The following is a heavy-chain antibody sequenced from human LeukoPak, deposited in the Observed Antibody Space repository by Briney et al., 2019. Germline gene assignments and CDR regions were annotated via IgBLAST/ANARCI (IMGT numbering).Heavy chain of an antibody. Sequence: GRSLRLSCAASGFTFSSYVMHWVRQAPGKGLEWVAVISYDGSNKYYADSVKGRFTISRDNSKNTLYLQMNSLRAEDTAVYYCARGRYYYGSGTSMDVWGQGTTVTVSS. CDR1: GFTFSSYV. CDR2: ISYDGSNK. J-gene: IGHJ6*02. V-gene: IGHV3-30-3*01. CDR3: ARGRYYYGSGTSMDV. D-gene: IGHD3-10*01.